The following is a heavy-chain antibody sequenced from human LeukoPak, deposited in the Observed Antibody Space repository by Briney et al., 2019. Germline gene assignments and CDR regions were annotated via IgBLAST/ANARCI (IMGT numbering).Heavy chain of an antibody. J-gene: IGHJ6*02. V-gene: IGHV1-46*01. D-gene: IGHD6-19*01. CDR2: INPSGGST. Sequence: ASVKVPCKASGYTFTSYYMHWVRQAPGQGLEWMGIINPSGGSTSYAQKFQGRVTMTRDTSTSTVYMELSSLRSEDTAVYYCARVGDPLAVAGMGISSGRGMDVWGQGTTVTVSS. CDR3: ARVGDPLAVAGMGISSGRGMDV. CDR1: GYTFTSYY.